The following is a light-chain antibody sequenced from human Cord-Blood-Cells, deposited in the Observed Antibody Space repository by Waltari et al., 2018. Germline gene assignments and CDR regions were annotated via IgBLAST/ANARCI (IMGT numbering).Light chain of an antibody. Sequence: DIVMTQSPASLAVSLGERDTINCKSSQSGLYSSNNKNDLAWYQQKPGTPPKLLIYWASTRESGVPDRFSGSGSGTDFTLTISSLQAEDVAVYYCQQYYSTPLTFGGGTKVEIK. J-gene: IGKJ4*01. CDR1: QSGLYSSNNKND. CDR2: WAS. CDR3: QQYYSTPLT. V-gene: IGKV4-1*01.